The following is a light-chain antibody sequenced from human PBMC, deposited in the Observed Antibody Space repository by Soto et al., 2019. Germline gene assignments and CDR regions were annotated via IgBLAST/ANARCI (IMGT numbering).Light chain of an antibody. V-gene: IGLV1-40*01. CDR3: QSYDSSLSGYV. CDR2: GNS. CDR1: SSNIGAGYD. Sequence: QSVLTQPPSVSGAPGQRVTISCTGSSSNIGAGYDVHWYQQLPGTAPKLLIYGNSTRPSGVPDRFSGSKSGPSASLAITWLQAEDEADYYCQSYDSSLSGYVFGTGTKVTVL. J-gene: IGLJ1*01.